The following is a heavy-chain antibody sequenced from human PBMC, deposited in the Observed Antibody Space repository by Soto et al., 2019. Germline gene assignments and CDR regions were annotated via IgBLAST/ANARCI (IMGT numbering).Heavy chain of an antibody. CDR1: GGTFNTYA. CDR3: AREGQVHTPAFVY. Sequence: QVQLVQSGAEMKKPGSSVKVSCQSSGGTFNTYAMNWVRQAPGQGPEWMGDISPMFGAANYAPKFQGRVTITADESTGKSYMQLSRLTSEDTPLYFCAREGQVHTPAFVYWGQGTLVTVSS. CDR2: ISPMFGAA. J-gene: IGHJ4*02. D-gene: IGHD3-10*01. V-gene: IGHV1-69*19.